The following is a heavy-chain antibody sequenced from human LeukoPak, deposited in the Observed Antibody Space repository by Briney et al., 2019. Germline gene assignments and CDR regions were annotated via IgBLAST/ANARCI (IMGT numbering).Heavy chain of an antibody. J-gene: IGHJ4*02. D-gene: IGHD3-10*01. CDR2: ISSSSSYI. CDR3: ARDAGITMVRGVMDDDY. V-gene: IGHV3-21*01. Sequence: GGSLRLSCAASGFTSSSYSMNWVRQAPGKGLEWVSSISSSSSYIYYADSVKGRFTISRDNAKNSLYLQMNSLRAEDTAVYYCARDAGITMVRGVMDDDYWGQGTLVTVSS. CDR1: GFTSSSYS.